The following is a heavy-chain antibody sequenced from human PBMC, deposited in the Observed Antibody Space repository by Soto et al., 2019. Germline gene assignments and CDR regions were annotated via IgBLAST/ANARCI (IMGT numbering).Heavy chain of an antibody. CDR1: GGAISTYY. Sequence: SETLSLTCNVSGGAISTYYWNWIRQPAGRKLEWIGRIYITGSTNYNPSLKSRVTMSVVTSKNQFSLKLNSVTAADTAVYYCARGGRDGFDIWGQGPMVTVSS. V-gene: IGHV4-4*07. CDR2: IYITGST. CDR3: ARGGRDGFDI. J-gene: IGHJ3*02.